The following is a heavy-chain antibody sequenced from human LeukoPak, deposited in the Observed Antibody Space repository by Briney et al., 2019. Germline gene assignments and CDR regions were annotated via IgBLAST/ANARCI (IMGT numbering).Heavy chain of an antibody. D-gene: IGHD3-10*01. J-gene: IGHJ6*02. CDR3: ARDVIATMVRGALKTYYYYGMDV. CDR1: GNTLTGYY. V-gene: IGHV1-2*02. Sequence: ASVKISCKASGNTLTGYYMHWGRQAPGQRLEWMGWINPNSGGTNYAQKFQGRVTMTRDTSISTAYMELSRLRSDDTAVYYCARDVIATMVRGALKTYYYYGMDVWGQGTTVTVSS. CDR2: INPNSGGT.